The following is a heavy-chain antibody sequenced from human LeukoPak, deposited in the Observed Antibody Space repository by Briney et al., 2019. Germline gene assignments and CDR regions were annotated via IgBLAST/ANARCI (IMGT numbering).Heavy chain of an antibody. CDR1: GFTFSSYA. J-gene: IGHJ4*02. CDR3: AKDSPDYYDSSGYFDY. D-gene: IGHD3-22*01. CDR2: ISGSGGST. Sequence: GGSLRLSCAASGFTFSSYAMSWVRQAPGKGLEWVSAISGSGGSTYYADSVKGRFTISRDNSKNTLYLQMNSLRAEDTAVYYCAKDSPDYYDSSGYFDYWGQGTLVTVSS. V-gene: IGHV3-23*01.